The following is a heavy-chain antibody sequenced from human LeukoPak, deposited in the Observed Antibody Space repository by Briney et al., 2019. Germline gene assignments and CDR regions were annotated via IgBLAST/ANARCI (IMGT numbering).Heavy chain of an antibody. CDR2: INHSGST. CDR1: GGSFSGYY. CDR3: ARVAEDSSGWYDY. J-gene: IGHJ4*02. D-gene: IGHD6-19*01. Sequence: SETLSLTCAVYGGSFSGYYWSWIRQPPGKGLEWIGEINHSGSTNCNPSLKSRVTISVDTSKNQFSLKLSSVTAADTAVYYCARVAEDSSGWYDYWGQGTLVTVSS. V-gene: IGHV4-34*01.